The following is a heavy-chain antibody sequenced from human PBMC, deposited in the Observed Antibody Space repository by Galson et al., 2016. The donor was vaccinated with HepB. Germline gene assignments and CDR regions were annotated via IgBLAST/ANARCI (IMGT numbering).Heavy chain of an antibody. Sequence: SLRLSCAASGFTFSSYWVAWVRHTPSKGLEWVANITQDGSEEYYVDSLEGRFTISRDNTKNSLHLQMNSLRAEDTALYYCARDYLFAHDLWGPGTLVTVSS. D-gene: IGHD3-3*01. J-gene: IGHJ5*02. CDR3: ARDYLFAHDL. CDR1: GFTFSSYW. CDR2: ITQDGSEE. V-gene: IGHV3-7*03.